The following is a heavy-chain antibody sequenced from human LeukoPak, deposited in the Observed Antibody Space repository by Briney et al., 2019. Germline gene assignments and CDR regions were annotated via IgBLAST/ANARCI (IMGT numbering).Heavy chain of an antibody. CDR3: ARDRRGIVVVPAAIPLGY. Sequence: ASVKVSCKASGYTLTSYGISWVRQAPGQGLEWMGWISAYNGNTNYAQKLQGRVTMTTDTSTSTAYMELRSLRSDDTAVYYCARDRRGIVVVPAAIPLGYWGQGTLVTVSS. CDR2: ISAYNGNT. CDR1: GYTLTSYG. D-gene: IGHD2-2*01. V-gene: IGHV1-18*01. J-gene: IGHJ4*02.